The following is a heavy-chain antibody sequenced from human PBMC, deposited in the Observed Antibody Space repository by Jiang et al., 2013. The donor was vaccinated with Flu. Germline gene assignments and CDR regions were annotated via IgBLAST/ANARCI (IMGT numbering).Heavy chain of an antibody. D-gene: IGHD3-10*01. Sequence: VQLVESGAEVKKPGASVKVSCKASGYTFTSYDINWVRQATGQGLEWMGWMNPNSGNTGYAQKFQGRVTMTRNTSVSTAYMELSSLRSEDTAVYYCARSAMVRGPWDWFDPWGQGTLVTVSS. CDR1: GYTFTSYD. CDR3: ARSAMVRGPWDWFDP. CDR2: MNPNSGNT. V-gene: IGHV1-8*02. J-gene: IGHJ5*02.